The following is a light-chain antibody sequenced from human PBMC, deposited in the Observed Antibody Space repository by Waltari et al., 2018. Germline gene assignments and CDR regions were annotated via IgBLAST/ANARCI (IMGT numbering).Light chain of an antibody. V-gene: IGKV3-11*01. J-gene: IGKJ2*01. CDR1: QSVSSY. Sequence: EIVLTQSPATLSLSPGERATLSCGASQSVSSYLAWYQQKPGQAPRLLIYDASNRATGIPARFSGSGSGTDFTLTISSLEPEDFAVYYCQQRSNWPLFGQGTKLEIK. CDR2: DAS. CDR3: QQRSNWPL.